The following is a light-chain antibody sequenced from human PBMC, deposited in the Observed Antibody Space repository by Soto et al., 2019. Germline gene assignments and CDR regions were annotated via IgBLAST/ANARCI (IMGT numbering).Light chain of an antibody. CDR2: GAS. V-gene: IGKV3-15*01. CDR3: QQYNNWPLT. CDR1: QSVSSN. J-gene: IGKJ1*01. Sequence: EIVMTQSPATLSVSPGKRATLSCRASQSVSSNLDWYQQKPGQAPRLLIYGASTRATGIPARFSGSGSGTEFTLTISSLQAEDFAVYYCQQYNNWPLTFGQGTKVEIK.